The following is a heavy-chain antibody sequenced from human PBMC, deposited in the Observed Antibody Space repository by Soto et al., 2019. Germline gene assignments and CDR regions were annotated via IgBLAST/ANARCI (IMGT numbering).Heavy chain of an antibody. V-gene: IGHV1-69*01. CDR3: AKVRYSSPMGYYYGMDV. J-gene: IGHJ6*02. D-gene: IGHD6-19*01. CDR1: RVTFSKFI. Sequence: QVQLEQSGGEVKNPGSSVKVSCKASRVTFSKFIVTWVRQAPGLGLEWVGGIIPIFGTANYAQKFQGRVTITADESTSTSYMEVNNLRSEDTAVYYCAKVRYSSPMGYYYGMDVWGQGTTVTVSS. CDR2: IIPIFGTA.